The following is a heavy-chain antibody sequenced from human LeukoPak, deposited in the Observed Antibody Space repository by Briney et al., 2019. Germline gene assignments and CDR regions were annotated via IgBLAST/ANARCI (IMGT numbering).Heavy chain of an antibody. D-gene: IGHD1-26*01. CDR2: IYYSGST. Sequence: PSETLSLTCTVSGGSISSSSDYWGWIRQPPGKGLEWIGIIYYSGSTYYNPSLKSRVTISVDTSKNQFSLKLSSVTAADTAVYYCAILSIVGAWGEDFDYWGQGTLVTVSS. V-gene: IGHV4-39*01. J-gene: IGHJ4*02. CDR3: AILSIVGAWGEDFDY. CDR1: GGSISSSSDY.